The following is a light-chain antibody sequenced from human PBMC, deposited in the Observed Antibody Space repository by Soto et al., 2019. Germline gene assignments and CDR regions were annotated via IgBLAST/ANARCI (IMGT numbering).Light chain of an antibody. V-gene: IGKV1-39*01. Sequence: DIQMTQSPSSLSASVGDEVTITCRASQTIMTYLNWYQLKPGKPPRLLIYAASSLQSGVPSRFSGSGSGTEFTLTISSLQPDDFATYYCQQYNYYRTFGQGTKVDIK. CDR2: AAS. CDR3: QQYNYYRT. J-gene: IGKJ1*01. CDR1: QTIMTY.